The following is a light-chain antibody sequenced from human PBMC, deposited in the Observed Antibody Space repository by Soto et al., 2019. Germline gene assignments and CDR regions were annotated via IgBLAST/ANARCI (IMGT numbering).Light chain of an antibody. CDR3: QQRSNWPRT. CDR2: GAS. J-gene: IGKJ1*01. V-gene: IGKV3-11*01. Sequence: EVVLTQSPGTLSLSPGERATLSCRASQSVSGNLAWYQHKPGQAPRLLIYGASFRATGMPARFSGSGSGTDFTLTISSLEPEDFAVYYCQQRSNWPRTFGQGTKVDI. CDR1: QSVSGN.